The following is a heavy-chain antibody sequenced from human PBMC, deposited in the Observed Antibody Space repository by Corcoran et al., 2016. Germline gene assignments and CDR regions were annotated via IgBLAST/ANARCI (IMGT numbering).Heavy chain of an antibody. Sequence: QVQLQQWGAGLLKPSETLYLTCAVYGGSFSGYYWSWIRQPPGKGLEWIGEINHSGSTNYNPSLKSRVTISVDTSKNQFSLKLSSVTAADTAVYYCARVVRYSYGSGKDQTTNWYFDLWGRVTLVTVSS. D-gene: IGHD5-18*01. V-gene: IGHV4-34*01. CDR3: ARVVRYSYGSGKDQTTNWYFDL. CDR2: INHSGST. J-gene: IGHJ2*01. CDR1: GGSFSGYY.